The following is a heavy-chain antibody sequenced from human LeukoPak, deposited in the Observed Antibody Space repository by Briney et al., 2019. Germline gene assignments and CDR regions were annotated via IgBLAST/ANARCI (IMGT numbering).Heavy chain of an antibody. Sequence: PGASLGLSCAASGFTFSSYAMSWVRQAPGKGLEWVSAISGSGGSTYYADSVKGRFTISRDNSKNTLYLQMNSLRAEDTAVYYCAKDGLGPLGMDVWGQGTTVTVSS. J-gene: IGHJ6*02. CDR1: GFTFSSYA. CDR2: ISGSGGST. CDR3: AKDGLGPLGMDV. D-gene: IGHD3-10*01. V-gene: IGHV3-23*01.